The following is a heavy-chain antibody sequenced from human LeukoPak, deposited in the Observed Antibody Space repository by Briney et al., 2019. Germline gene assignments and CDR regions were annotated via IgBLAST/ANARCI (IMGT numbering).Heavy chain of an antibody. CDR2: IYYSGST. CDR3: ARGVIVVVPAAVPFDY. CDR1: GGSISSSSYY. Sequence: SETLSLTCTVSGGSISSSSYYWGWIRQPPGKGLEWIGSIYYSGSTYYNPSLKSRVTISVDTSKNQFSLKLSSVTAADTAVYYCARGVIVVVPAAVPFDYWGQGTLVTVSS. J-gene: IGHJ4*02. D-gene: IGHD2-2*02. V-gene: IGHV4-39*01.